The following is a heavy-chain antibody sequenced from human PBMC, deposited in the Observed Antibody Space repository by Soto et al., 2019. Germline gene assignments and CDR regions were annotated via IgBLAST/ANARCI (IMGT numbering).Heavy chain of an antibody. Sequence: QVQLVESGGGVVQPGRSLRLSCAASGFTFSSYAMHWVRQAPGKGLEWVAVISYDGSNKYYADSVKGRFTISRDNSKNPLYLQMNSLRAEDTAVYYCARGVGGDTAMLGGYWGQGTLVTVSS. CDR3: ARGVGGDTAMLGGY. D-gene: IGHD5-18*01. J-gene: IGHJ4*02. CDR1: GFTFSSYA. V-gene: IGHV3-30-3*01. CDR2: ISYDGSNK.